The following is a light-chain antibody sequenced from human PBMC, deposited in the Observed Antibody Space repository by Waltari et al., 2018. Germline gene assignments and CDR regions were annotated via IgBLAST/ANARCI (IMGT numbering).Light chain of an antibody. CDR3: ASFVGTNNFRV. Sequence: QSALTQPPSASGSPGQSVTISCTGTSSDIGSYNFVSWYQHHPGKATKLIICEVTQRPSGGPDRFSGSKSGNTASLTVSGLQAEDEADYYCASFVGTNNFRVFGGGTRVTVL. CDR2: EVT. V-gene: IGLV2-8*01. CDR1: SSDIGSYNF. J-gene: IGLJ2*01.